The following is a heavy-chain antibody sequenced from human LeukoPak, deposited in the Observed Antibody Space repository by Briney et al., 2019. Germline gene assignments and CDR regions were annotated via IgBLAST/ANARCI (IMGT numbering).Heavy chain of an antibody. CDR2: IYSDGST. V-gene: IGHV3-53*01. CDR3: ARATLDN. CDR1: GFSVSINY. Sequence: GGSLRLSCAASGFSVSINYITWVRQAPGKGLECVSVIYSDGSTKYADSVKARFTISRDNSKNTVYLQMNTRRVEETPLYYCARATLDNWGQGTLVTVSS. J-gene: IGHJ4*02.